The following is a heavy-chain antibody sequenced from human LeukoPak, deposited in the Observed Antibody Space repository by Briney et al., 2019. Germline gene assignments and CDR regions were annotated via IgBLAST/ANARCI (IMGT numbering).Heavy chain of an antibody. CDR2: IYYSGST. CDR3: ARHRRNPDYGGNSGGGY. J-gene: IGHJ4*02. CDR1: GGSISSSSYY. Sequence: SETLSLTCTVSGGSISSSSYYWGWIRQPPGKGLEWIGSIYYSGSTYYNPSLKSRVTISVDTSKNQFSLKLSSVTAADTAVYYCARHRRNPDYGGNSGGGYWGQGTLVTVSS. V-gene: IGHV4-39*01. D-gene: IGHD4-23*01.